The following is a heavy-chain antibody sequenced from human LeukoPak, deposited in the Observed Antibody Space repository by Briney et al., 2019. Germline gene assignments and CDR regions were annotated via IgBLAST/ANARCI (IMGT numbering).Heavy chain of an antibody. CDR1: GLTFSTYW. D-gene: IGHD3-16*01. CDR2: INQNGREK. CDR3: ARSLGDD. V-gene: IGHV3-7*01. J-gene: IGHJ4*02. Sequence: GGSPRLSCEVSGLTFSTYWMTWVRQAPGKGLEWVASINQNGREKYYVDSVKGRFTISRDNAKDSLYLQMNGLRDEATAVYYCARSLGDDWGQGTLVTVSS.